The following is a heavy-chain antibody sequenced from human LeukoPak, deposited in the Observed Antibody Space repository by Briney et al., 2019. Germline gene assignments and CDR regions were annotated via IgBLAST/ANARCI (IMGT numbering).Heavy chain of an antibody. J-gene: IGHJ4*02. CDR1: GYTFTGYY. CDR2: INPNSGGT. CDR3: ARVERMYSSSWYFDY. V-gene: IGHV1-2*02. Sequence: GASVKISCKASGYTFTGYYMHWVRQAPGQGLEWMGWINPNSGGTNYAQKFQGRVTMTRDTSISTAYMELSRLRSDNTAVYYCARVERMYSSSWYFDYWGQGTLVTVSS. D-gene: IGHD6-13*01.